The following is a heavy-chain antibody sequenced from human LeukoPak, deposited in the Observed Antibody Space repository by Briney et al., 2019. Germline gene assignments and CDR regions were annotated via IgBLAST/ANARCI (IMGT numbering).Heavy chain of an antibody. CDR2: LGGRDTTT. CDR3: AKTRPLDSSSWSHGDY. D-gene: IGHD6-13*01. J-gene: IGHJ4*02. CDR1: GFTFSNYG. Sequence: PGGSLRLSCVASGFTFSNYGMAWVRQDPGKGLEWVSALGGRDTTTYSADSVKGRFAISRDNSKNTLYLQMNSLRAEDTAVYYCAKTRPLDSSSWSHGDYWGQGTLVTVSS. V-gene: IGHV3-23*01.